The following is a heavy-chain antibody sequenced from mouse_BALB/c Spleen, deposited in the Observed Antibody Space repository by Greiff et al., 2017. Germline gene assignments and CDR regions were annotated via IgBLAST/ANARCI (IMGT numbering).Heavy chain of an antibody. Sequence: EVQGVESGGGLVQPGGSRKLSCAASGFTFSSFGMHWVRQAPEKGLEWVAYISSGSSTIYYADTVKGRFTISRDNPKNTLFLQMTSLRSEDTAMYYCARRGDGNYPYYFDYWGQGTTLTVSS. J-gene: IGHJ2*01. CDR1: GFTFSSFG. V-gene: IGHV5-17*02. CDR3: ARRGDGNYPYYFDY. D-gene: IGHD2-1*01. CDR2: ISSGSSTI.